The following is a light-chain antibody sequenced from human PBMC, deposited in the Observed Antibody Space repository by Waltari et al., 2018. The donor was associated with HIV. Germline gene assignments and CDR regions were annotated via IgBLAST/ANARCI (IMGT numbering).Light chain of an antibody. Sequence: QSALPQPPSASGSPGQSVTISCTGTSSDVGGYTSVSWYQHHPGNAPQVMIYEVSKRPSGVPDRFSGSKSGNTASLTVSGLQAEDEADYYCSSYAGSNNVVFGGGTKLTVL. J-gene: IGLJ2*01. CDR1: SSDVGGYTS. CDR3: SSYAGSNNVV. V-gene: IGLV2-8*01. CDR2: EVS.